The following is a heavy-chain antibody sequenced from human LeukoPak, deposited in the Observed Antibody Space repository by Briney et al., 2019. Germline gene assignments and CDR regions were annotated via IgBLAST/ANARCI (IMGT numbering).Heavy chain of an antibody. V-gene: IGHV4-34*01. J-gene: IGHJ5*02. CDR3: ARGQPLWFGELRHWFDP. D-gene: IGHD3-10*01. Sequence: SSETLSLTCAVYGGSFSGYYWSWIRQPPGKGLEWIGEINHSGSTNYNTSLKSRVPISVDTSKNQFSLKLSSVTAADTAVYYCARGQPLWFGELRHWFDPWGQGTLVTVSS. CDR2: INHSGST. CDR1: GGSFSGYY.